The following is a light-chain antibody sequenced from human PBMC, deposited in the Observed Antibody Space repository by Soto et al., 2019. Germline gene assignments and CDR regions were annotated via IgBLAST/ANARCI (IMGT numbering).Light chain of an antibody. CDR3: PSSDSNLSALYV. J-gene: IGLJ1*01. CDR2: GNN. V-gene: IGLV1-40*01. Sequence: SVLTPPPSVSGAPGQRVTISCTGSSSNIGAGYDVHWYQQLPGTAPKLLIYGNNNRPSGVPDRFSGSKSGTSASLAITGLQAEDESDYDSPSSDSNLSALYVFGTMTK. CDR1: SSNIGAGYD.